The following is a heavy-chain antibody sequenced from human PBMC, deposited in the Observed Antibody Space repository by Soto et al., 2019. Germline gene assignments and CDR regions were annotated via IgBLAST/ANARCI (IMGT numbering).Heavy chain of an antibody. CDR2: ISGSGGST. D-gene: IGHD2-21*01. V-gene: IGHV3-23*01. J-gene: IGHJ4*02. CDR1: GFTFSSYA. Sequence: PGGSLRLSCAASGFTFSSYAMRWVRQAPGKGLEWVSAISGSGGSTYYADSVKGRFTISRDNSKNTLYLQMNSLRAEDTAVYYCPTDVVVATTVVTNGYWGQGTLVTVSS. CDR3: PTDVVVATTVVTNGY.